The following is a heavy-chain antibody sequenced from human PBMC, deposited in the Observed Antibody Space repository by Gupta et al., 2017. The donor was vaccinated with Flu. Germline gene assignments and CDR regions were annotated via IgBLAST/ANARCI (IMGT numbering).Heavy chain of an antibody. CDR3: VRGGRHFDWLPPTFDS. CDR1: GFTFGDFW. D-gene: IGHD3-9*01. J-gene: IGHJ4*02. Sequence: EVHLEETGGGLVQPGASLKVSCVASGFTFGDFWMSWVRQAPGKGLEWVANIKHDESEKYFVDSAKCRFTISRDNVRNSVDLLMTGLRVEDTAVYFCVRGGRHFDWLPPTFDSWGQGTLVSVSS. V-gene: IGHV3-7*01. CDR2: IKHDESEK.